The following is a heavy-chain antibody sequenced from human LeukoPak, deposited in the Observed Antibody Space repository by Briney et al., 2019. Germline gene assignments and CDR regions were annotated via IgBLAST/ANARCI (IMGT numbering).Heavy chain of an antibody. Sequence: GGSLRLSCAASGFPITYYWMSWVRQAPGKGLEWVANIKQDGSAKLYVDSVEGRFTVSRDNAKNSLYLQMNNLRAEDTAVYYCARLSESRTIFYFWGQGTLVTVSS. D-gene: IGHD1-1*01. V-gene: IGHV3-7*01. CDR3: ARLSESRTIFYF. CDR2: IKQDGSAK. CDR1: GFPITYYW. J-gene: IGHJ4*02.